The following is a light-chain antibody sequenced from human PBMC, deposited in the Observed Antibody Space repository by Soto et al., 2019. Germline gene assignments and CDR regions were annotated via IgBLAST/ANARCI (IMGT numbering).Light chain of an antibody. V-gene: IGKV3-15*01. CDR3: LQFNTFTWT. J-gene: IGKJ1*01. Sequence: IVMTQSPATLSLSPGERATLSCRASQSVGSDLAWYQQKPGQAPRLLIYGASTRATGIPARFSGSVSGTECTITISSLKKDDGATYYCLQFNTFTWTFGQGTKVDIK. CDR1: QSVGSD. CDR2: GAS.